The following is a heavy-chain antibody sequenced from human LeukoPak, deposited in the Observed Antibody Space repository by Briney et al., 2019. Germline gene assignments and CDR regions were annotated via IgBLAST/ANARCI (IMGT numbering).Heavy chain of an antibody. J-gene: IGHJ4*02. D-gene: IGHD5-12*01. CDR2: IYYNGST. CDR3: ARGGSSGYDPFDY. Sequence: SETLSLTCTVSGGTISGYSWSWIRQPPGKGLEWLASIYYNGSTNYNPSLKSRVTISVDTSKNQFSLKLSSVTAADTAVYFCARGGSSGYDPFDYWGQGTLVTVSS. CDR1: GGTISGYS. V-gene: IGHV4-59*01.